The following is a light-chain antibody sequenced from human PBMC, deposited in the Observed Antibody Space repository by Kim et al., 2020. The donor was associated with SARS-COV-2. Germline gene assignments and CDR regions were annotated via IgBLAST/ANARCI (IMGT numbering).Light chain of an antibody. Sequence: VSPGQTASITCSGEKVGDKYACWYQQKPGQSPVLVIYQDTKRPSGIPERFSGSNSGNTATLTISGTQAMDEADYYCQAWDSSTVVFGGGTQLTVL. J-gene: IGLJ2*01. CDR3: QAWDSSTVV. CDR1: KVGDKY. V-gene: IGLV3-1*01. CDR2: QDT.